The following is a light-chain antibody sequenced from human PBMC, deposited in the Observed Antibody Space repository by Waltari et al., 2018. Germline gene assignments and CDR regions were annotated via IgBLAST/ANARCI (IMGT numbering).Light chain of an antibody. J-gene: IGLJ2*01. CDR2: EVS. CDR1: SRDVGGYNY. CDR3: SSYTSSSTVV. Sequence: QSALTQPASVSGSPGQSITIPCTGTSRDVGGYNYVSWYQQHPGKAPKLMIYEVSTRPSGVSNRFSGSKSGNTASLTISGLQAEDEADYYCSSYTSSSTVVFGGGTKLTVL. V-gene: IGLV2-14*01.